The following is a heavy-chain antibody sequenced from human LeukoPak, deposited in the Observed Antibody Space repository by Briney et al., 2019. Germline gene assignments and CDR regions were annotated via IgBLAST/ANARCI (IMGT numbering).Heavy chain of an antibody. CDR2: IYYSGST. V-gene: IGHV4-59*01. CDR3: ARDQLEGFDP. CDR1: GGSISSYY. D-gene: IGHD1-1*01. J-gene: IGHJ5*02. Sequence: SETLSLTCTVSGGSISSYYWSWIRQPPGKGLEWIGYIYYSGSTNYNPSLKSRVTISVDTSKDQFSLKLSSVTAADTAVYYCARDQLEGFDPWGQGTLVTVSS.